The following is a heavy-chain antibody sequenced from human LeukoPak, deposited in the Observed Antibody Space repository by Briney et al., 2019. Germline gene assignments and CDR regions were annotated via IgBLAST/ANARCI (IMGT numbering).Heavy chain of an antibody. CDR2: ISSSSSYI. CDR1: GFTFSTYS. J-gene: IGHJ4*02. CDR3: ARGEYNYFDY. Sequence: PGGSLRLSCAASGFTFSTYSMNWVRQAPGKGLEWVSSISSSSSYIYYADSVKGRFTISRDNAKNSLFLQMNSLRSDDTAVYYCARGEYNYFDYWGQGTLVTVSS. V-gene: IGHV3-21*04. D-gene: IGHD2/OR15-2a*01.